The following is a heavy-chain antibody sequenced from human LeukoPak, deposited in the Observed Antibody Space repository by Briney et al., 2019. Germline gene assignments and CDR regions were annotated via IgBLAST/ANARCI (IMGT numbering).Heavy chain of an antibody. CDR2: INHSGST. D-gene: IGHD5-12*01. CDR1: GGSISSSNW. V-gene: IGHV4-4*02. J-gene: IGHJ4*02. Sequence: SEILSLTCAVSGGSISSSNWWSWVRQPPGKGLEWIGEINHSGSTNYNPSLKSRVTISVDTSKNQFSLKLSSVTAADTAVYYCARGRPPLRLVWGRFYFDYWGQGTLVTVSS. CDR3: ARGRPPLRLVWGRFYFDY.